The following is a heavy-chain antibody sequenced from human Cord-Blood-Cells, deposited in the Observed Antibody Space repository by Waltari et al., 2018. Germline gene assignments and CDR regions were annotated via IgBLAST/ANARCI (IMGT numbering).Heavy chain of an antibody. V-gene: IGHV3-21*01. D-gene: IGHD1-26*01. CDR3: ARDPRKWELDY. J-gene: IGHJ4*02. CDR2: ISSSSSDI. Sequence: EVQLVESVGRRVQPGGSLRLSGAASVSPFSRYRLNWVRQAPGKGLEWVSSISSSSSDIDYADSVKGRFTISRDNAKNSLYLHMNSLRAEDTAVYYCARDPRKWELDYWGQGTMVTVSS. CDR1: VSPFSRYR.